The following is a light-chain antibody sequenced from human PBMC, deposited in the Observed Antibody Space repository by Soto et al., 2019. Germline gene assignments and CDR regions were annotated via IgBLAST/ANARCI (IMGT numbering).Light chain of an antibody. CDR3: MQGTHWPIT. J-gene: IGKJ5*01. CDR1: QSLVHSDGIAY. V-gene: IGKV2-30*02. CDR2: KVS. Sequence: DVVMTQSPLSLPVTLGQPASISCRSTQSLVHSDGIAYFSWFQQRPGRSPRRLIYKVSNRDSGVPARVSGSGSGTDFALKISRVEAEDVGVYYCMQGTHWPITCGQGTRLEIK.